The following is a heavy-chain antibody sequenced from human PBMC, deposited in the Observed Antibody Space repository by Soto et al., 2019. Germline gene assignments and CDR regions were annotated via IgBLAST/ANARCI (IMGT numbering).Heavy chain of an antibody. J-gene: IGHJ3*02. V-gene: IGHV3-30*18. CDR3: AKSGRGFGASSPAFDI. D-gene: IGHD3-10*01. Sequence: QVQLVESGGGVVQPGRSLRLSCAASGFTFSSYGMHWVRQAPGKGLEWVAVISYDGSNKYYADSVKGRFTISRDNSKNTLYLQMNSLRAEDTAVYYCAKSGRGFGASSPAFDIWGQGTMVTVSS. CDR1: GFTFSSYG. CDR2: ISYDGSNK.